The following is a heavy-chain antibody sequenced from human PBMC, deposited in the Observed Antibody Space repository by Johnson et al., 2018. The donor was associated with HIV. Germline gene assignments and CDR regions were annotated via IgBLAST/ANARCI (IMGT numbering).Heavy chain of an antibody. CDR2: LYSGGST. CDR1: GFTVSSNY. V-gene: IGHV3-53*05. CDR3: ARERLWFRELSPADAFDI. Sequence: VQLVETGGGLIQPGGSLRLSCAAAGFTVSSNYMSWVRQAPGKGLEWVSVLYSGGSTYYAGSVKGRFTISRDNSNNTLFLQMNSLRAEDTAVYYCARERLWFRELSPADAFDIWGQGTMVTVSS. J-gene: IGHJ3*02. D-gene: IGHD3-10*01.